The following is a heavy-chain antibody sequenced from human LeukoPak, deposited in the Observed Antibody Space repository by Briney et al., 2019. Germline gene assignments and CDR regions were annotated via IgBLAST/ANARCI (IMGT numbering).Heavy chain of an antibody. J-gene: IGHJ5*02. CDR1: GYTFTSYD. V-gene: IGHV1-18*01. Sequence: ASVKVSCKASGYTFTSYDINWVRQAPGQGLEWMGWVSGYNGNTNYAQKFEGRVAMTTDTSSSTAYMELRSLKSDDTAIYYCARGDWFYPWGQGTLVTVSS. CDR2: VSGYNGNT. CDR3: ARGDWFYP. D-gene: IGHD2-21*01.